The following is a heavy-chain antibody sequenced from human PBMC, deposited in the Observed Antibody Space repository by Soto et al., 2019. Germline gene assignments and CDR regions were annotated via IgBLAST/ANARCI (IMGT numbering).Heavy chain of an antibody. CDR2: ICCSGST. CDR1: GDSVSRGDSY. J-gene: IGHJ4*02. V-gene: IGHV4-61*08. D-gene: IGHD1-1*01. Sequence: LQESGPGLVKPSETLSLTCTVSGDSVSRGDSYWSWIRQPPGKGLEWIGYICCSGSTEYNPALRSRVIISVATSKNQFSLKLSTVTAADTAVYFCARGMDNNKVGWWGQGTLVTVSS. CDR3: ARGMDNNKVGW.